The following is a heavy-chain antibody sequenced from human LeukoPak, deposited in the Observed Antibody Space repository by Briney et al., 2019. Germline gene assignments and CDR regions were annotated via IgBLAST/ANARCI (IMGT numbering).Heavy chain of an antibody. V-gene: IGHV1-18*01. J-gene: IGHJ4*02. D-gene: IGHD3-9*01. CDR2: ISAYSGNT. CDR3: AAVLRYFDWSLGYFDY. CDR1: GYTFTSYG. Sequence: ASVKVSCKASGYTFTSYGISWVRQAPGQGLEWMGWISAYSGNTNYAQKLQGRVTMTTDTSTSTAYMELRSLRSDDTAVYYCAAVLRYFDWSLGYFDYWGQGTLVTVSS.